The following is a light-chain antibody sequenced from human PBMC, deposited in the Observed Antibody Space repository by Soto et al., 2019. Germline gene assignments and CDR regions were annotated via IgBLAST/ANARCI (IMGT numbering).Light chain of an antibody. CDR2: DAS. J-gene: IGKJ5*01. CDR3: QQRSNWPSIT. CDR1: QSVSSY. V-gene: IGKV3-11*01. Sequence: EIVLTQSPATLSLSPGERATLSCRASQSVSSYLAWYQQKPGQAPRLLSYDASIRATGIPARFSGSGSGTDFTPTISSLEPEDFAVYYCQQRSNWPSITFGQGTRLEIK.